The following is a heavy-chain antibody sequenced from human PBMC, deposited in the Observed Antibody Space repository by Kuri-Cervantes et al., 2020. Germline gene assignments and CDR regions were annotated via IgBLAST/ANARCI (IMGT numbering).Heavy chain of an antibody. J-gene: IGHJ4*02. CDR3: AILGMGYCSGGSCYRGDFDY. CDR2: INPNSGNT. CDR1: GGTFSSYA. V-gene: IGHV1-8*02. Sequence: ASVKVSCKASGGTFSSYAISWVRQAPGQGLEWMGWINPNSGNTGYAQKFQGRVTMTRNTSISTAYMELSSLRSEDTAVYYCAILGMGYCSGGSCYRGDFDYWGQGTLVTVSS. D-gene: IGHD2-15*01.